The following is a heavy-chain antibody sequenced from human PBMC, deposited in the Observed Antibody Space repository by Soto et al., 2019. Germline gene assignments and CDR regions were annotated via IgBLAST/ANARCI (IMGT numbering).Heavy chain of an antibody. CDR2: VKYDGSTI. CDR3: GRDFWGSLNV. CDR1: GFSLSDFW. D-gene: IGHD3-16*01. Sequence: GGSLRLSCAASGFSLSDFWMHWVRQAPGKGLVWVSRVKYDGSTITYADSVKGRFTISRDNAKNTLYLQMNSLRAEDTAVYYCGRDFWGSLNVWGQGTTVTVSS. J-gene: IGHJ6*02. V-gene: IGHV3-74*01.